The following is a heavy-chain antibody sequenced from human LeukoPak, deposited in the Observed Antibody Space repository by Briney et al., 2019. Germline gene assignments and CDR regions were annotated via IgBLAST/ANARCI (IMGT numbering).Heavy chain of an antibody. D-gene: IGHD3-10*01. CDR3: AIPPLSGTGSSRPLAEMDI. V-gene: IGHV3-48*04. J-gene: IGHJ6*02. Sequence: GGSLRLSCAASGFRFSGYSMNWVRQAPGKGLEWVSYISHTGSTMSYADSVKGRFTISRDNARNSLHLQMNSLRAEDTAVYYCAIPPLSGTGSSRPLAEMDIWGQGTTVTVSS. CDR1: GFRFSGYS. CDR2: ISHTGSTM.